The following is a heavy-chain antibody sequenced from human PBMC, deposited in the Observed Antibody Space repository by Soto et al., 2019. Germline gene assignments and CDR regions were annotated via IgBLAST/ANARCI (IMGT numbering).Heavy chain of an antibody. V-gene: IGHV4-4*02. CDR3: ARGIYYYDSSGPHAFDI. CDR2: IYHSGST. J-gene: IGHJ3*02. CDR1: GGSISSSNW. Sequence: SEILYLTCAVSGGSISSSNWWSWVRQPPGKGLEWIGEIYHSGSTNYNPSLKSRVTISVDKSKNQFSLKLSSVTAADTAVYYCARGIYYYDSSGPHAFDIWGQGTMVT. D-gene: IGHD3-22*01.